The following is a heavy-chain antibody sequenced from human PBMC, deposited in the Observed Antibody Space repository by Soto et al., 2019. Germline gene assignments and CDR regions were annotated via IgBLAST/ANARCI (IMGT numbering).Heavy chain of an antibody. Sequence: AGGSLRLSCTLSGFTFSRDWMAWVRQAPGKGLGWVANMRPDESEKYYVDSVRGRFTISRDGAENSLHLQMDSLRAEDTALYYCARYGFANGLDLWGQGTTVTVSS. V-gene: IGHV3-7*03. CDR3: ARYGFANGLDL. CDR1: GFTFSRDW. CDR2: MRPDESEK. D-gene: IGHD3-10*01. J-gene: IGHJ6*02.